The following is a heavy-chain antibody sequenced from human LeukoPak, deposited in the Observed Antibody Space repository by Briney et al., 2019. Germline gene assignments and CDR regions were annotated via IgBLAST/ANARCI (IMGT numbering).Heavy chain of an antibody. D-gene: IGHD5-18*01. Sequence: ASVKVSCKASGYTFTGYYMHWVRQAPGQGPEWMGWINPNSGGTNYAQKFQGRVTMTRDTSISTAYMELSRLRSDDTAVYYCARARTLYSYGPPVFVDILGQGTMVTVSS. V-gene: IGHV1-2*02. CDR2: INPNSGGT. CDR1: GYTFTGYY. J-gene: IGHJ3*02. CDR3: ARARTLYSYGPPVFVDI.